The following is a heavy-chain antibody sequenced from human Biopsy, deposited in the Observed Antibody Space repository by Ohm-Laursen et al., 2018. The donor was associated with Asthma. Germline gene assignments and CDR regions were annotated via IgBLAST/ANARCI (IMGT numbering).Heavy chain of an antibody. D-gene: IGHD4-17*01. CDR3: ASDFPKDYARYNFQF. Sequence: AASVKVSCKLSGYSLTDLSMHWVRQAPGHGLGWMGGHDLVEGGTVNARRFQGRVTMTEDTSPDTAYMELSSLSYDDTAVYYCASDFPKDYARYNFQFWGQGTLVTVSS. J-gene: IGHJ4*02. V-gene: IGHV1-24*01. CDR2: HDLVEGGT. CDR1: GYSLTDLS.